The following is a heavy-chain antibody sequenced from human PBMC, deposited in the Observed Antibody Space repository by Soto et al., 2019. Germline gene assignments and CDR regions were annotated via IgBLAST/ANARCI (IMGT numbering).Heavy chain of an antibody. V-gene: IGHV3-74*01. Sequence: GGSLRLSCAASGFTFSSYWMHWVRQAPGKGLVWVSRINSDGSSTSYADSVKGRFTISRDNAKNTLYLQMNSLRAEDTAVYYCARLAPGYCSGGSCYSFFDYWGQGTLVTVSS. J-gene: IGHJ4*02. D-gene: IGHD2-15*01. CDR2: INSDGSST. CDR3: ARLAPGYCSGGSCYSFFDY. CDR1: GFTFSSYW.